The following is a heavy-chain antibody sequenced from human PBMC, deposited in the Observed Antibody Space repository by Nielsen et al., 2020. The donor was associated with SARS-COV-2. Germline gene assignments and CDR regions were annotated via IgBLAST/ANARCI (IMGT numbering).Heavy chain of an antibody. CDR2: ISGSGGST. CDR3: ARGVFDVTVEGGDSYGLFDY. Sequence: GESLKISCAASGFTFSSYAMSWVRQAPGKGLEWVSAISGSGGSTYYADSVKGRFTISRDNSKNTLYLQMNSLRAEDTAVYYCARGVFDVTVEGGDSYGLFDYWGQGTLVTVSS. V-gene: IGHV3-23*01. CDR1: GFTFSSYA. J-gene: IGHJ4*02. D-gene: IGHD5-18*01.